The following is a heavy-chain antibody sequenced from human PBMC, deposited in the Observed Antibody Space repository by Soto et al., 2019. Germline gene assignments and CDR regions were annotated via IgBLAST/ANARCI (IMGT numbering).Heavy chain of an antibody. CDR2: IYYSGRT. J-gene: IGHJ4*02. D-gene: IGHD2-21*02. V-gene: IGHV4-39*01. CDR1: GECISSSSYY. Sequence: SDTLSLTCIVSGECISSSSYYWGWIRQPPGKGLEWIGSIYYSGRTYYNPSFKSRVTISIDTSKNQFSLKLSSVTATDTAVYYCARQRTTVVTQAYFDHWGQGALVTVSS. CDR3: ARQRTTVVTQAYFDH.